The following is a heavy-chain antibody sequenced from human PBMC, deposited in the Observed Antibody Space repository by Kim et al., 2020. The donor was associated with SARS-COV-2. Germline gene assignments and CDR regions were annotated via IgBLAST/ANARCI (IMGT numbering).Heavy chain of an antibody. CDR1: GGSFSGYY. CDR2: INHSGST. V-gene: IGHV4-34*01. CDR3: ARLSNYDFWSGYYHNDY. D-gene: IGHD3-3*01. J-gene: IGHJ4*01. Sequence: SETLSLTCAVYGGSFSGYYWSWIRQPPGKGLEWIGEINHSGSTNYNPSLKSRVTISVDTSKNQFSLKLSSVTAADTAVYYCARLSNYDFWSGYYHNDYWG.